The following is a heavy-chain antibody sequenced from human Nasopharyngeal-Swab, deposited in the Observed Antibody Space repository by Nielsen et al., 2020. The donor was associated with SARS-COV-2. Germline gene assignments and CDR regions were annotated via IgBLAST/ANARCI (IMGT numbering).Heavy chain of an antibody. D-gene: IGHD3-10*02. J-gene: IGHJ4*02. CDR2: IIPILGIA. V-gene: IGHV1-69*04. CDR3: ARERIGRSCSGGVDKDY. Sequence: WVQQAPGQVLEWMGIIIPILGIANYAQKFQGRITITADNSKGTSYMELSSLRSEYTAVYYCARERIGRSCSGGVDKDYWGQGTLVTVSS.